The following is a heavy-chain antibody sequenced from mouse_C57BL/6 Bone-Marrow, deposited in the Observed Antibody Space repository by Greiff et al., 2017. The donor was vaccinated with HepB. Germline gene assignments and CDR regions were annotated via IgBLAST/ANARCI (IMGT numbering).Heavy chain of an antibody. CDR1: GYSITSGYY. CDR3: ARGYYGSSQAWFAY. V-gene: IGHV3-6*01. D-gene: IGHD1-1*01. J-gene: IGHJ3*01. Sequence: DVKLVESGPGLVKPSQSLSLTCSVTGYSITSGYYWNWIRQFPGNKLEWMGYISYDGSNNYNPSLKNRISITRDTSKNQFFLKLNSVTTEDTATYYCARGYYGSSQAWFAYWGQGTLVTVSA. CDR2: ISYDGSN.